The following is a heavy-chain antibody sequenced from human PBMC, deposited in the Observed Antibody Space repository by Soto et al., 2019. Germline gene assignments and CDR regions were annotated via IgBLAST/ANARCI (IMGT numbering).Heavy chain of an antibody. CDR3: ARVRGVAAIDYYYGMDV. V-gene: IGHV1-3*01. Sequence: ASVKVSCKASGYTFTSYAMHWVRQAPGQRLEWMGWINAGSGNTKYSQKFQGRVTITRDTSASTAYMELSSLRSEDTAVYYCARVRGVAAIDYYYGMDVWGQGTTVTVSS. D-gene: IGHD2-15*01. CDR1: GYTFTSYA. CDR2: INAGSGNT. J-gene: IGHJ6*02.